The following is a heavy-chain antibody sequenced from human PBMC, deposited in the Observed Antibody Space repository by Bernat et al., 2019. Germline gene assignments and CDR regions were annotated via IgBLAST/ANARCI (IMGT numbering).Heavy chain of an antibody. V-gene: IGHV3-30*18. CDR2: ISYDGSNK. J-gene: IGHJ4*02. CDR3: AKDRRIQLWYYFDY. CDR1: GFTFSSYG. Sequence: QVQLVESGGGVVQPGRSLRLSCAASGFTFSSYGMHWVRQAPGKGLEWVAVISYDGSNKYYADSVKGRFTISRDNSKNTLYLQMNSLRAEDTAVYYCAKDRRIQLWYYFDYWGQGTLVTVSS. D-gene: IGHD5-18*01.